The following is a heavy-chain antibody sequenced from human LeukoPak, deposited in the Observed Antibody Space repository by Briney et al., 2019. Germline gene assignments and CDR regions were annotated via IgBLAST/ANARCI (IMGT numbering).Heavy chain of an antibody. Sequence: SEALSLTCAVYGGSFSGYYWSWIRQPPGKGLEWIGEINHSGSTNYNPSLKSRVTISVDTSKNQFSLKLSSVSAADTAVYYWARRSTIFGVVIRYYFDYWGQGTLVTVSS. J-gene: IGHJ4*02. V-gene: IGHV4-34*01. CDR3: ARRSTIFGVVIRYYFDY. D-gene: IGHD3-3*01. CDR2: INHSGST. CDR1: GGSFSGYY.